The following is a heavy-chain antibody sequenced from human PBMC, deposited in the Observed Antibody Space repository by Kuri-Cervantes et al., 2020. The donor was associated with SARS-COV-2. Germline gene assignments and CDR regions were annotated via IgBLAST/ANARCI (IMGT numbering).Heavy chain of an antibody. J-gene: IGHJ4*02. D-gene: IGHD7-27*01. CDR3: AREEGGELGEAFDY. CDR2: IDSSSYYI. Sequence: GSLKISCAASGFTFSGYSMNWIRQAPGKGPEWVASIDSSSYYIYHADSVKGRLTISRDNAKTSLYLQMNSLKPEDTAVYYCAREEGGELGEAFDYWGQGALVTVSS. V-gene: IGHV3-21*01. CDR1: GFTFSGYS.